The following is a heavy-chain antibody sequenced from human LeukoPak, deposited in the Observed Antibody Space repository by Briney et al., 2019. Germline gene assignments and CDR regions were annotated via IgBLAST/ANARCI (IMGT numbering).Heavy chain of an antibody. CDR2: ISWNGDIT. J-gene: IGHJ4*02. CDR3: AKDAELDY. Sequence: PGGSLRLSCAASGFTFDDYTMHWVRQAPGKGLEWVSLISWNGDITYYADSVQGRFTISRDNNKNSLYLQMNRLRAEDTALYYCAKDAELDYWGQGTLVTVSS. CDR1: GFTFDDYT. V-gene: IGHV3-43*01.